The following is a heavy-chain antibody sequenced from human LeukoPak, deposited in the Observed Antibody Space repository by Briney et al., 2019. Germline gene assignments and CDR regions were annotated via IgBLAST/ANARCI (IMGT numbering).Heavy chain of an antibody. V-gene: IGHV4-39*07. CDR3: ARDPRVGYWFDP. CDR2: IYYSGTT. J-gene: IGHJ5*02. CDR1: GGSIRSSDHY. D-gene: IGHD3-22*01. Sequence: SETLSLTCTVSGGSIRSSDHYWAWIRQPPGKGLEWIASIYYSGTTYYNPSLKSRVTISVDTSKNQFSLKLSSVTAADTAVYYCARDPRVGYWFDPWGQGTLVTVSS.